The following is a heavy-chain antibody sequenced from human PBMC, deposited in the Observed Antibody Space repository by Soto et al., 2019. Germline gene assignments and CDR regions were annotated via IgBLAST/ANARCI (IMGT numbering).Heavy chain of an antibody. Sequence: PSETLSLTCAVSGGCISRSNWWSWVRQPPGKGLEWIGEIYHSGSTNYNPSLKSRVTISVDKSKNQFSLKLSSVTAADTAVYYCARGGDSSSWRNWFDPWGQGTLVTVSS. D-gene: IGHD6-13*01. CDR3: ARGGDSSSWRNWFDP. CDR2: IYHSGST. CDR1: GGCISRSNW. J-gene: IGHJ5*02. V-gene: IGHV4-4*02.